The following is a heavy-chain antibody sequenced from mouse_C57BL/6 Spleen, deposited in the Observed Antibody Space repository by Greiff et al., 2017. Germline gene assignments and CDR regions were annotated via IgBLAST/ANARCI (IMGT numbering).Heavy chain of an antibody. CDR3: ARYGLRGGAMDY. Sequence: QVQLQQSGAELVMPGASVKLSCKASGYTFTSYWMHWVKQRPGQGLEWIGEIDPSDSYTNYNQKFKGKSTLTVDKSSSTAYMQLSSLTSEDSAVYYCARYGLRGGAMDYWGQGTSVTVSS. CDR2: IDPSDSYT. J-gene: IGHJ4*01. CDR1: GYTFTSYW. D-gene: IGHD1-1*01. V-gene: IGHV1-69*01.